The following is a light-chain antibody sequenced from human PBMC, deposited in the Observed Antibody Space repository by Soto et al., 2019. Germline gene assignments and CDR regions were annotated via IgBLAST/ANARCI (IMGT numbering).Light chain of an antibody. J-gene: IGKJ4*01. Sequence: EIVLTQSPGTLALSPGERATLSCRASQSVISSYVAWYQQKPGQAPRLLIYGASSRATGIPDRFSGSGSGTDFTLTISRLEPEDFPVYYCQQYGSSPTFGGGTKVEIK. CDR2: GAS. CDR3: QQYGSSPT. CDR1: QSVISSY. V-gene: IGKV3-20*01.